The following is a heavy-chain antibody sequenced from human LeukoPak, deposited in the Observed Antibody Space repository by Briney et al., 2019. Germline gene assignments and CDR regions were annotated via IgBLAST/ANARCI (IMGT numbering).Heavy chain of an antibody. CDR3: ARGPTRGKGYY. CDR2: INHSGST. V-gene: IGHV4-39*07. Sequence: NPSETLSLTCTVSGGSISSSSYYWSWIRQPPGKGLEWVGEINHSGSTNYNPSLKSRVTISVDTSKNQFSLKLSSVTAADTAVYYCARGPTRGKGYYWGQGTLVTVSS. J-gene: IGHJ4*02. CDR1: GGSISSSSYY. D-gene: IGHD5-12*01.